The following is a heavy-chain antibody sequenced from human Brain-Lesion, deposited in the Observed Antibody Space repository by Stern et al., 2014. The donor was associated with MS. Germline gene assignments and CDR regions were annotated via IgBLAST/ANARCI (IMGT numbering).Heavy chain of an antibody. CDR3: ATLSPGAGGNYYRHFDY. D-gene: IGHD1-26*01. CDR2: FNPEDGET. J-gene: IGHJ4*02. CDR1: GYTLNEFS. Sequence: DQLVESGAEVKKPGASVKVSCKVSGYTLNEFSMHWVRQAPRKGLEWMGGFNPEDGETIYAQKFQGRVTMTEDTSTDTAYMELSSLRSEDTAVYYCATLSPGAGGNYYRHFDYWGQGTLVTVSS. V-gene: IGHV1-24*01.